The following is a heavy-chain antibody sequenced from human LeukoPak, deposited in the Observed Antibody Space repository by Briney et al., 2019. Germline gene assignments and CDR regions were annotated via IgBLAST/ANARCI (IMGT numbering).Heavy chain of an antibody. CDR1: GGSISSYY. CDR3: ARVHSSSWYYFDY. J-gene: IGHJ4*02. D-gene: IGHD6-13*01. CDR2: IYYSGST. Sequence: SETLSLTCTVSGGSISSYYWSWIRQPPGNGLEWIGYIYYSGSTNYNPSLKSRVTISVDTSKNQFSLKLSSVTAADTAVYYCARVHSSSWYYFDYWGQGTLVTVSS. V-gene: IGHV4-59*01.